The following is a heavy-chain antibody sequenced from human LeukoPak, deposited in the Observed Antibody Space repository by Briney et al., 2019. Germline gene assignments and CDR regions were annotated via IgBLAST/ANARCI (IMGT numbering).Heavy chain of an antibody. D-gene: IGHD6-6*01. CDR1: GGTFSSYA. J-gene: IGHJ4*02. V-gene: IGHV1-69*05. CDR3: AGGRYSSSSGGDDY. CDR2: IIPIFGTA. Sequence: SVKVSCKASGGTFSSYAISWVRQAPGQGLEWMGRIIPIFGTANYAQKFQGRVTITTDESTSTAYMELSSLRSEDTAVYYCAGGRYSSSSGGDDYWGRGTLVTVSS.